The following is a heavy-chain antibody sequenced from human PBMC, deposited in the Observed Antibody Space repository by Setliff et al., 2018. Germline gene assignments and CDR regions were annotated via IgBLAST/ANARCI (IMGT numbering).Heavy chain of an antibody. Sequence: GGSLRLSCATSGFAFSSHAMTWVRRAPGKGPEWVSAVGDGDGGTWYADSVKGRFTISRDNSKNTLHLQMHSLRVEDTAFYYCVKTHRGGGWYKGLDYWGQGILVTVSS. CDR2: VGDGDGGT. D-gene: IGHD6-19*01. V-gene: IGHV3-23*01. CDR1: GFAFSSHA. J-gene: IGHJ4*02. CDR3: VKTHRGGGWYKGLDY.